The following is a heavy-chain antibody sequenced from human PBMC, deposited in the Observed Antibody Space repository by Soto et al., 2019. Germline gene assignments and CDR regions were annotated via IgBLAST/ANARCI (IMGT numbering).Heavy chain of an antibody. CDR3: ARAGPVGATSGFDY. CDR1: GYTFTGYY. CDR2: INPNSGGT. Sequence: ASVKVSCKASGYTFTGYYMHWVRQAPGQGLEWMGWINPNSGGTNYAQKFQGWVTMTRDTSISTAYMELSRLRSDDTAVYYCARAGPVGATSGFDYWGQGTLVTVS. J-gene: IGHJ4*02. D-gene: IGHD1-26*01. V-gene: IGHV1-2*04.